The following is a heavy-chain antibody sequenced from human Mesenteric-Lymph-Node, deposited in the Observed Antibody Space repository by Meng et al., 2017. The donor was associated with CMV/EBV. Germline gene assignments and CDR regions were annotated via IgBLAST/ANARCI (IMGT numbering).Heavy chain of an antibody. CDR3: ARAYDSSGYYYPTPLDY. D-gene: IGHD3-22*01. CDR1: GDSVSSATHY. J-gene: IGHJ4*02. CDR2: VYYSGST. V-gene: IGHV4-61*01. Sequence: GSLRLSCAVSGDSVSSATHYWTWIRQPPGKRLEWIGYVYYSGSTNYNPSLKSRVTISVDTSKNQFSLKLSSVTAADTAVYYCARAYDSSGYYYPTPLDYWGQGTLVTVSS.